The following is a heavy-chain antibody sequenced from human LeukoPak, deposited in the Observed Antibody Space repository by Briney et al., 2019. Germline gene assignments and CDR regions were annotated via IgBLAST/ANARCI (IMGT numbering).Heavy chain of an antibody. Sequence: SETLSLTCTVSGGSIASNTYSWAWIRQPPGKGLEYIGTIYYRGTTYYNPSLKSRVTISVDTSKNQFSLKLSSVTAADTAVYYCARAGRYYDSSGYYRNYYYYGMDVWGQGTTVTVSS. V-gene: IGHV4-39*07. D-gene: IGHD3-22*01. J-gene: IGHJ6*02. CDR3: ARAGRYYDSSGYYRNYYYYGMDV. CDR1: GGSIASNTYS. CDR2: IYYRGTT.